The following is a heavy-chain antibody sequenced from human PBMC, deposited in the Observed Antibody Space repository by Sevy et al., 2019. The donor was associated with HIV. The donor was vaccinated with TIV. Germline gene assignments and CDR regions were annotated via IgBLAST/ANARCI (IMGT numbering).Heavy chain of an antibody. CDR1: GFTFDDFA. D-gene: IGHD3-10*01. CDR2: LSWNSKSV. Sequence: GGSLRLSCAASGFTFDDFAMHWVRQFPGKGLEWVSGLSWNSKSVDYAVSVKGRFTISRDNANNSLYLQMNSLRAEDTALYFCTKGPISTLSIGGMDVWGQGTTVTVSS. CDR3: TKGPISTLSIGGMDV. V-gene: IGHV3-9*01. J-gene: IGHJ6*02.